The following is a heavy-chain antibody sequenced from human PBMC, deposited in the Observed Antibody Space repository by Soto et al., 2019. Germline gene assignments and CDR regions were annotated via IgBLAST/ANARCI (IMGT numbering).Heavy chain of an antibody. CDR3: ASRKIYYDSSGDFDY. CDR2: INPNNGDT. V-gene: IGHV1-2*02. Sequence: ASVKVSCKASGYTFTCYNMHWVRQAPGQGLEWMGWINPNNGDTKYAQKFQGRVTMTRDTSINTASMELSRLRSDDTAVYSCASRKIYYDSSGDFDYWGQGTLVTVYS. J-gene: IGHJ4*02. D-gene: IGHD3-22*01. CDR1: GYTFTCYN.